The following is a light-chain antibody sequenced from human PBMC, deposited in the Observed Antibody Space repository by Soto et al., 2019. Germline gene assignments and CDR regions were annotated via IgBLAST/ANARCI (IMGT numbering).Light chain of an antibody. CDR1: RSVSSK. V-gene: IGKV3-15*01. J-gene: IGKJ4*01. CDR3: QQYNSYPLT. CDR2: GAS. Sequence: EIVMTQSPATLSVSPGERATLSCRASRSVSSKLAWYQQKPGQPPRLLIYGASTRATGIPARFSGSGSGTEFTLTISSLQPDDFATYYCQQYNSYPLTFGGGTKVDNK.